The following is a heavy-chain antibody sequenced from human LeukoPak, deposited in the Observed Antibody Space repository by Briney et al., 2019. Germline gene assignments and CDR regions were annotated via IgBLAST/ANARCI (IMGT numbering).Heavy chain of an antibody. CDR3: ARETVVYYYMDV. V-gene: IGHV4-59*01. CDR2: IYYSGST. Sequence: SSETLSLTCTVSGGSISSYYWSWIRQPPGKGLEWIGYIYYSGSTNYNPSLKSRVTISVDTSKNQFSLKLSSVTAADTAVYHCARETVVYYYMDVWGKGTTVTVSS. CDR1: GGSISSYY. D-gene: IGHD1-14*01. J-gene: IGHJ6*03.